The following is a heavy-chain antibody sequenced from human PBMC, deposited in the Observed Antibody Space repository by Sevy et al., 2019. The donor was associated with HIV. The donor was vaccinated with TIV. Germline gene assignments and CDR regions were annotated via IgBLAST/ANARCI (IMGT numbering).Heavy chain of an antibody. CDR3: AKDQTITMIVVVITSFDY. CDR1: GFTFSSYA. J-gene: IGHJ4*02. CDR2: ISGSGGST. V-gene: IGHV3-23*01. D-gene: IGHD3-22*01. Sequence: GGSLRLSCAASGFTFSSYAMSWVRQAPGKGLEWVSAISGSGGSTYYADSVKGRFTISRDNSKNTLYLQMNSLRAEDTAVYYCAKDQTITMIVVVITSFDYWGQGTLVTVSS.